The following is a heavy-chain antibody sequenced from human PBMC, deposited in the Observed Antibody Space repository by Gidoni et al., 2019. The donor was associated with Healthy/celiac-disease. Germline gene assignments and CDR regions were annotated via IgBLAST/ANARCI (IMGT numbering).Heavy chain of an antibody. Sequence: EVQLVESGGGLVKPGGSLRLSCAASGFTFSSYSMNWVRQAPGKGLEWVSSISSSSSYIYYADSVKGRFTISRDNAKNSLYLQMNSLRAEDTAVYYCARDSRSSTSPLNAFDIWGQGTMVTVSS. CDR3: ARDSRSSTSPLNAFDI. V-gene: IGHV3-21*01. D-gene: IGHD2-2*01. CDR1: GFTFSSYS. J-gene: IGHJ3*02. CDR2: ISSSSSYI.